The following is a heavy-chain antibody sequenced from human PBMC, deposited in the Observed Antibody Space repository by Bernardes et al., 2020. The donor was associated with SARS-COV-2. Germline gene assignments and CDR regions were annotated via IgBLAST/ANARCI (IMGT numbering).Heavy chain of an antibody. CDR2: IYYSGST. CDR1: GGSISSYY. D-gene: IGHD3-3*01. J-gene: IGHJ6*03. Sequence: SETLSLTCTVSGGSISSYYWSWIRQPPGKGLEWIGEIYYSGSTNYNPSLKSRVTISVDTSKNQFSLKLSSVTAADTAVYYCASGDFWSGYFNYYYNLDVWRQGTTVTVSS. CDR3: ASGDFWSGYFNYYYNLDV. V-gene: IGHV4-59*08.